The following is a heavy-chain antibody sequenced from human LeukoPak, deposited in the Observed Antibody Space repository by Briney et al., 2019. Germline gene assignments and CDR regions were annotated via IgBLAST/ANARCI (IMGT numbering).Heavy chain of an antibody. CDR3: ARAVGASFFDY. Sequence: GGSLRLSCAASGFTVSSNYMSWVRQAPGKGLEWVSVIYSGGSTYYADSVKGRFTISRDNSKNTLYLQMNSLRAEDTAVYYCARAVGASFFDYWGQGTPVTVSS. V-gene: IGHV3-53*01. J-gene: IGHJ4*02. D-gene: IGHD1-26*01. CDR1: GFTVSSNY. CDR2: IYSGGST.